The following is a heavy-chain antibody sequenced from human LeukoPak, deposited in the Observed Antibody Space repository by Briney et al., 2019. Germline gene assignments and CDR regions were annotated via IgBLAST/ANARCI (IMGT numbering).Heavy chain of an antibody. CDR1: GDSTNTFF. CDR3: ASKSTDHGELRFDY. Sequence: SETLSLTCTISGDSTNTFFWSWIRQPPGKGLEWIGYIYYTETTNYNPSLKSRVTISVDTSKNQFSLKVNSVTAADTGVYYCASKSTDHGELRFDYWGQGTLVTVSS. CDR2: IYYTETT. D-gene: IGHD4-17*01. V-gene: IGHV4-59*01. J-gene: IGHJ4*02.